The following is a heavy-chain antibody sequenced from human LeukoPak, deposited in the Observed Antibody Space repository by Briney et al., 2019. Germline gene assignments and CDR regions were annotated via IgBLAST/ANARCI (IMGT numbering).Heavy chain of an antibody. V-gene: IGHV3-21*01. Sequence: GGSLRLSCAASGFTFSSYSMNWVRQAPGRGLEWVSSIRFTGSYIYYADSVKGRFTISRDDAKNLLSLQMISLRAEDTAVYYCASKGLPYDYWGQGTLVTVSS. CDR3: ASKGLPYDY. CDR1: GFTFSSYS. J-gene: IGHJ4*02. CDR2: IRFTGSYI.